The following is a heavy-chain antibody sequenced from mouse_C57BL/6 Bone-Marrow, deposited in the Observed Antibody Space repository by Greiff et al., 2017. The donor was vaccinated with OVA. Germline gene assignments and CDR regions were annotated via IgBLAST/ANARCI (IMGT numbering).Heavy chain of an antibody. CDR2: ISDGGSYT. Sequence: DVMLVESGGGLVKPGGSLKLSCAASGFTFSSYAMSWVRQTPEKRLEWVATISDGGSYTYYPDNVKGRFTISRDNAKNNLYLQMSHLKSEDTAMYYCARAGDYGTFDYWGQGTTLTVSS. CDR3: ARAGDYGTFDY. CDR1: GFTFSSYA. J-gene: IGHJ2*01. D-gene: IGHD1-1*01. V-gene: IGHV5-4*03.